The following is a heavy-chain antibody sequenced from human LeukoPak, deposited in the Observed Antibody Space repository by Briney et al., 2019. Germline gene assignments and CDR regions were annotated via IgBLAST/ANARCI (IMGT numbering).Heavy chain of an antibody. CDR2: ISAHNGNT. D-gene: IGHD3-3*01. V-gene: IGHV1-18*01. J-gene: IGHJ6*02. Sequence: ASVKVSCKASGYTFTSYGISWVRQAPGQGLEWMGWISAHNGNTNYAQKLQGRVTMTTDTSTSTAYMELRSLRSDDTAVYYCARAVLGRFQYYYGMDVWGQGTTVTVSS. CDR3: ARAVLGRFQYYYGMDV. CDR1: GYTFTSYG.